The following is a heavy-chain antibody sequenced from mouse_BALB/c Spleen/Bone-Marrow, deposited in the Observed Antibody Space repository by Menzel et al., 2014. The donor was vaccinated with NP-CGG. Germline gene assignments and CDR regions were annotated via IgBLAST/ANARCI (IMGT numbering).Heavy chain of an antibody. V-gene: IGHV1-69*02. CDR1: GYTFTSYW. CDR3: TRKDY. Sequence: VQLQQSGAELVRPGASVKLSCKASGYTFTSYWINWVKQRPGQGLEWIGNIYPSDSYTNYNQKFKDKATLTVDKSSSTAYMQLSSPTSEDSAVYYCTRKDYWGHGTLVTVSA. J-gene: IGHJ3*01. CDR2: IYPSDSYT.